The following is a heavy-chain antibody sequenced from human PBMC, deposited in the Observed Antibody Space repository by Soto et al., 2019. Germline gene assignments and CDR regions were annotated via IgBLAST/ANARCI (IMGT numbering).Heavy chain of an antibody. CDR2: ISSSGSTI. J-gene: IGHJ1*01. CDR3: ASSLGPYCSGGSCLQSQYFQH. CDR1: GFTFSDYY. V-gene: IGHV3-11*01. Sequence: GGSLRLSCAASGFTFSDYYMSWIRQAPWKGLEWVSYISSSGSTIYYADSVKGRFTISRDNAKNSLYLQMNSLRAEDTAVYYCASSLGPYCSGGSCLQSQYFQHWGQGTLVTVSS. D-gene: IGHD2-15*01.